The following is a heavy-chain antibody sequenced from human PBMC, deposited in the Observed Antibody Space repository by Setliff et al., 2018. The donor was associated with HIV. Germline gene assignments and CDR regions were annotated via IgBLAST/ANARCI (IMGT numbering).Heavy chain of an antibody. D-gene: IGHD3-3*01. CDR2: ISSSSRSK. Sequence: GGSLRLSCEASGFTFSTYSMNWVRQAPGNGLEWVSSISSSSRSKYYADSVKGRFTISRDNAKNSLYLQMNSLTAEDTAVYYCARDVSWRVRTYIDYWGQGALVTVSS. CDR1: GFTFSTYS. J-gene: IGHJ4*02. CDR3: ARDVSWRVRTYIDY. V-gene: IGHV3-21*01.